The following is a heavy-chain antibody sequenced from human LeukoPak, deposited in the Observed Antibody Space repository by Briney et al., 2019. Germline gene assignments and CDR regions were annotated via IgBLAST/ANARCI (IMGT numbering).Heavy chain of an antibody. Sequence: NPSETLSLTCTVSGGSISNDYWSWIRQPPGKGLGCIGYIYYTGSTNYNPSLKSRVTISVDTSKNQLSLKLSSVTAADSAVYYCARARTGFDLWGQGALVTVSS. CDR3: ARARTGFDL. CDR2: IYYTGST. J-gene: IGHJ5*02. V-gene: IGHV4-59*01. CDR1: GGSISNDY. D-gene: IGHD1-1*01.